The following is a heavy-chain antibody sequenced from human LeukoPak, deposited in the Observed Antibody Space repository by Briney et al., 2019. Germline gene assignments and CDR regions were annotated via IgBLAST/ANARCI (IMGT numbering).Heavy chain of an antibody. Sequence: GGSLRLSCEASGFTFRRYWMPWVRQSPGKGLEWVAIIKPDGSDKFHVDSVKGRFTISRDNAKNSLYLQMSNLRAEDTAVYYCARGGHRQKEFWGQGTLVTVSS. D-gene: IGHD3-10*01. CDR3: ARGGHRQKEF. J-gene: IGHJ4*02. CDR1: GFTFRRYW. CDR2: IKPDGSDK. V-gene: IGHV3-7*01.